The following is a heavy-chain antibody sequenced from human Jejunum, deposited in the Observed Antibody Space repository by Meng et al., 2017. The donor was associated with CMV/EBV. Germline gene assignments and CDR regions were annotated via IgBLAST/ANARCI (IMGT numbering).Heavy chain of an antibody. CDR3: ARGNYGFDY. CDR1: GFPFGAYY. Sequence: LRLSCAASGFPFGAYYMTWVRQAPGEGLEWVSCITGSSDIIYYADSVKSRFTISRDNAKSSLYLEINSLRAEDTAVYYCARGNYGFDYWGQGTLVTVSS. CDR2: ITGSSDII. V-gene: IGHV3-11*01. J-gene: IGHJ4*02. D-gene: IGHD4-17*01.